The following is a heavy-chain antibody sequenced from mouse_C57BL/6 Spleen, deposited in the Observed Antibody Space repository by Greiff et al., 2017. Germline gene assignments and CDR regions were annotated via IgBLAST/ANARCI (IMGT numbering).Heavy chain of an antibody. CDR2: IDPDNGDT. J-gene: IGHJ1*03. Sequence: EVQLQQSGAELVRPGASVKLSCTASGFNIKDYYMHWVKQRPGQGLEWIGWIDPDNGDTEYASKFPGKATITADTSSSTAYLQLSSLTSEDTAVYYCTTRYDGYWYLDDWGKGTTVTVSS. CDR1: GFNIKDYY. V-gene: IGHV14-4*01. CDR3: TTRYDGYWYLDD. D-gene: IGHD2-3*01.